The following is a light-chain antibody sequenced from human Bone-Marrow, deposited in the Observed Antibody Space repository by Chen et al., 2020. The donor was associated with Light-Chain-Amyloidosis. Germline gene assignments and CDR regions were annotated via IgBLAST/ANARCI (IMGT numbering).Light chain of an antibody. Sequence: QAVLTQPASLSPSPGASASLTCPLRSRINVGMYTMYWYQQKPGSPPQYLLTYKSDSDNKQGSGVPSRFSGSKDASANAGILLISGLHSEDEADYYGMIWHSSAWVFGGGTKLTVL. CDR1: SRINVGMYT. CDR2: YKSDSDN. V-gene: IGLV5-45*01. J-gene: IGLJ3*02. CDR3: MIWHSSAWV.